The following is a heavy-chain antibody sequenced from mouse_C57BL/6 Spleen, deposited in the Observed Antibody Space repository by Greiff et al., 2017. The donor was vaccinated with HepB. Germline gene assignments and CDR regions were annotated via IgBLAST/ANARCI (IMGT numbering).Heavy chain of an antibody. V-gene: IGHV1-18*01. CDR1: GYTFTDYN. CDR3: ARKDATVVAYEGYFDY. CDR2: INPNNGGT. J-gene: IGHJ2*01. D-gene: IGHD1-1*01. Sequence: DVQLQESGPELVKPGASVKIPCKASGYTFTDYNMDWVKQSHGKSLEWIGDINPNNGGTIYNQKFKGKATLTVDKSSSTAYMELRSLTSEDTAVYYCARKDATVVAYEGYFDYCGQGTTLTVSS.